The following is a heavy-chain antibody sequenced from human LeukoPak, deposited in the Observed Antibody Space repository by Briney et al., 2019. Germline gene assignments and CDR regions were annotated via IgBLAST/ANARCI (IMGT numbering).Heavy chain of an antibody. J-gene: IGHJ6*02. CDR1: GYTFTSYY. CDR2: INPSGGST. D-gene: IGHD2-15*01. V-gene: IGHV1-46*01. CDR3: ARDALVVVAPHNYYYYGMDV. Sequence: ASVKVSCKASGYTFTSYYMHWARQAPGQGLEWMGIINPSGGSTSYAQKFQGRVTMTRDTSTSTVYMELSSLRSEDTAVYYCARDALVVVAPHNYYYYGMDVWGQGTTVTVSS.